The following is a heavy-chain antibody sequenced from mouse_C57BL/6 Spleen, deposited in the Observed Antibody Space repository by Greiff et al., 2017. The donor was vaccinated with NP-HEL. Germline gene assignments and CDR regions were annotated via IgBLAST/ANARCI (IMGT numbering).Heavy chain of an antibody. CDR1: GFTFTDYY. Sequence: EVQLVESGGGLVQPGGSLSLSCAASGFTFTDYYMSWVRQPPGKALEWLGFIRNKANGYTTEYSASVKGRFTISRDNSQSILYLQMNALRAEDSATYYCARSHYYGSSPWFAYWGQGTLVTVSA. V-gene: IGHV7-3*01. J-gene: IGHJ3*01. D-gene: IGHD1-1*01. CDR3: ARSHYYGSSPWFAY. CDR2: IRNKANGYTT.